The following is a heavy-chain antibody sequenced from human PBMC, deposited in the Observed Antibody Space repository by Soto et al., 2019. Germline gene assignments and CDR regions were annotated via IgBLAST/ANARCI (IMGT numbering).Heavy chain of an antibody. CDR1: VSTFVSSA. J-gene: IGHJ5*01. D-gene: IGHD7-27*01. CDR3: AGGSSDPYLGSRIFDF. V-gene: IGHV3-23*01. CDR2: ITDTGGAT. Sequence: GLLRLARVASVSTFVSSAMSWIRQAPGEGLELVSTITDTGGATNYADSVRRRNTMSRDTSKNTLYLQMNSLSGEDSAPYYCAGGSSDPYLGSRIFDFWGRGTLVPVS.